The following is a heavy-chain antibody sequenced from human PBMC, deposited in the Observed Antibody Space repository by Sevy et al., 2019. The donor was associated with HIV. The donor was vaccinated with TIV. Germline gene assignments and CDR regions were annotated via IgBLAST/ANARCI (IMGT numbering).Heavy chain of an antibody. D-gene: IGHD3-10*01. CDR2: INPNSGGT. CDR3: ASFKITGTNFELLWFGELLPEFDY. CDR1: GYTFTGYY. V-gene: IGHV1-2*02. J-gene: IGHJ4*02. Sequence: ASVKVSCKASGYTFTGYYMHWVRQAPGQGLEWMGWINPNSGGTNYAQKFKGRVTMTRDTSISTAYMELSRLRSDDTAVYYCASFKITGTNFELLWFGELLPEFDYWGQGTLVTVSS.